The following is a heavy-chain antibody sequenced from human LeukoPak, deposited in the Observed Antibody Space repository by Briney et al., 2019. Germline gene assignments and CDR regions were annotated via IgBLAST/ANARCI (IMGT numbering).Heavy chain of an antibody. CDR3: ATRRYGSGSYYSAPYYYYMDV. V-gene: IGHV3-30*03. CDR1: GFTFSSYG. Sequence: GGSLRLSCAASGFTFSSYGMHWVRQAPGKGLEWVAVISYDGSNKYYADSVKGRFAISRDNSKNTLYLQMNSLRAEDTAVYYCATRRYGSGSYYSAPYYYYMDVWGKGTTVTISS. D-gene: IGHD3-10*01. CDR2: ISYDGSNK. J-gene: IGHJ6*03.